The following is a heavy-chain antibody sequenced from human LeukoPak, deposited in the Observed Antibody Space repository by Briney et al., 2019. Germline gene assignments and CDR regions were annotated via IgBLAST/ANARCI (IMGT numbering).Heavy chain of an antibody. V-gene: IGHV4-61*05. CDR2: IYTSGST. D-gene: IGHD4-17*01. CDR3: ARGSTTWSDAFDI. CDR1: GGSISSSSYY. J-gene: IGHJ3*02. Sequence: SETLSLTCTVSGGSISSSSYYWGWIRQPPGKGLEWIGRIYTSGSTNYNPSLKSRVTISVDTSKNQFSLKLSSVTAADTAVYYCARGSTTWSDAFDIWGQGTMVTVSS.